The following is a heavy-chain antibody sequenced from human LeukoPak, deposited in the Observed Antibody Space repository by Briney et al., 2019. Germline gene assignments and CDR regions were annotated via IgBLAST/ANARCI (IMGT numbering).Heavy chain of an antibody. Sequence: PSETLSLTRAVSGNSISNTYYWAWIRQPPGKELEWIGSIYNSGSTHYNPSLKSRVTISVDTSKNQFSLKLSSVTAADTAVYYCARNSSGNYFDYWGQGTLVTVSS. J-gene: IGHJ4*02. CDR1: GNSISNTYY. CDR2: IYNSGST. D-gene: IGHD1-26*01. CDR3: ARNSSGNYFDY. V-gene: IGHV4-38-2*01.